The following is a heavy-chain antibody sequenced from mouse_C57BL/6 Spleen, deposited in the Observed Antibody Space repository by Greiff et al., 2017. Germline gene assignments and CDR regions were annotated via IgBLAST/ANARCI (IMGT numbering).Heavy chain of an antibody. D-gene: IGHD1-1*01. V-gene: IGHV1-19*01. CDR1: GYTFTDYY. J-gene: IGHJ2*01. Sequence: EVQLQQSGPVLVKPGASVKMSCKASGYTFTDYYMNWVKQSHGKSLEWIGVINPYNGGTSYNQKFKGKATLTVDKSSDTAFVELNSLTSKDSAVYYCSRSGITTVVDYWGQGTTLTVSS. CDR3: SRSGITTVVDY. CDR2: INPYNGGT.